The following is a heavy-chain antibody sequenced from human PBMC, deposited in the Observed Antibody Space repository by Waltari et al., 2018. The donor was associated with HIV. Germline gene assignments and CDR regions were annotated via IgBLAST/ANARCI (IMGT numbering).Heavy chain of an antibody. V-gene: IGHV3-7*01. D-gene: IGHD3-10*01. CDR2: INQAGTER. CDR1: GFTFSFFW. CDR3: ATTHGSGDYDNDFDY. Sequence: EVRLVESGGGWVQPGGSLTLTCETSGFTFSFFWFSWVRQAPGKGLEWVANINQAGTERHYVDSVRGRFTISRDNGKRSSFLQMNSLTVEDTAVYYCATTHGSGDYDNDFDYWGQGTLV. J-gene: IGHJ4*02.